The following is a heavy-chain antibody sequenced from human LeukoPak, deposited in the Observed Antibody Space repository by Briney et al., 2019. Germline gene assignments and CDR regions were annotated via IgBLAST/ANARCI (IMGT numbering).Heavy chain of an antibody. CDR3: ARHPPDFDWFYAFDI. D-gene: IGHD3-9*01. J-gene: IGHJ3*02. CDR1: GGSISSYY. Sequence: SETLSLTCTVSGGSISSYYWSWIRQPPGKGLERIGYIYYSGSTNYNPSLKSRVSISVDTSKNQFSLKLSSVTAADTAVYYCARHPPDFDWFYAFDIWGQGTMVTVSS. V-gene: IGHV4-59*01. CDR2: IYYSGST.